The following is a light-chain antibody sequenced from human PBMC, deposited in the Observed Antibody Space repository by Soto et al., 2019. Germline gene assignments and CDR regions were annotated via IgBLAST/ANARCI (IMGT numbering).Light chain of an antibody. CDR1: QSVSSSY. CDR3: QQYGSSRT. CDR2: GAS. Sequence: DIVLTQSPGTLSLSPGERATLSCRASQSVSSSYLAWYQQKPGQAPRLLIYGASSRSTGIPDRFSGSGSGTDFTLTISRLAPEDFAVYYCQQYGSSRTFGQGTKVEIK. V-gene: IGKV3-20*01. J-gene: IGKJ1*01.